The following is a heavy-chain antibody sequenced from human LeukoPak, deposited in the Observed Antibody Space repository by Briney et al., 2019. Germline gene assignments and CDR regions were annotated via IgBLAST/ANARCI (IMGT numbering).Heavy chain of an antibody. D-gene: IGHD3-22*01. CDR2: IGVGGDTT. J-gene: IGHJ4*02. V-gene: IGHV3-23*01. CDR1: GFTFSIYA. Sequence: GGSLRLSCAASGFTFSIYAMHWVRQAPGKGLEWVSSIGVGGDTTYYADSVKGRFTISRDNSKSTLYLQMSSLRADDTAIYYCAREAYYDCSGSLDYWGQGTLVTVSS. CDR3: AREAYYDCSGSLDY.